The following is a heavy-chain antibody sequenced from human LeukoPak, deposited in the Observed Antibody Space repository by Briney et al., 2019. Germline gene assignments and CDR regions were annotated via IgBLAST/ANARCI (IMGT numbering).Heavy chain of an antibody. J-gene: IGHJ4*02. V-gene: IGHV5-51*01. CDR3: ARHRDGGNSDRYFDY. CDR1: GYTFTSYC. D-gene: IGHD4-23*01. Sequence: GESLKISCRASGYTFTSYCIDWGRQMPGTGLEGRGIICPADSHTRSSPSFKGQVPISADKSISTAYLHCSSLKASDTAMYYCARHRDGGNSDRYFDYWGQGTLVTVSS. CDR2: ICPADSHT.